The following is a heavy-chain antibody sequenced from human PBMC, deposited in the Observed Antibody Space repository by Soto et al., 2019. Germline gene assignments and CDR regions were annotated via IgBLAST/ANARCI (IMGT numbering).Heavy chain of an antibody. CDR3: ARDLTPGYYYYYGMDV. CDR1: GGTFSSYA. CDR2: IIPIFGTA. J-gene: IGHJ6*02. Sequence: GASVKVSFKASGGTFSSYAISWVRQAPGQGLEWMGGIIPIFGTANYAQKFQGRVTITADESTSTAYMELSSLRSEDTAVYYCARDLTPGYYYYYGMDVWGQGTTVTVSS. V-gene: IGHV1-69*13.